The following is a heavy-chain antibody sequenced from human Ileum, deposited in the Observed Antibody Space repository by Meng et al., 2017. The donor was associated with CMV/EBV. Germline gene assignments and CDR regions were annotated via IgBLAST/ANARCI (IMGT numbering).Heavy chain of an antibody. CDR3: ARDIDALYYFDY. CDR2: IRYDGSSE. D-gene: IGHD3-16*02. J-gene: IGHJ4*02. Sequence: QLHLVGSGGGVVQPGGSLRLSCAASGFTFSSYGMHWVRQAPGKGLEWVAFIRYDGSSEYYGDSVKGRFSISRDNSKNTLYLQMNSLRAEDTAVYYCARDIDALYYFDYWGQGTLVTVSS. CDR1: GFTFSSYG. V-gene: IGHV3-30*02.